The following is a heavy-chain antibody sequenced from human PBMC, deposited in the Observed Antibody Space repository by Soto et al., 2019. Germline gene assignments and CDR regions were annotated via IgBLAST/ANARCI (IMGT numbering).Heavy chain of an antibody. CDR3: ARVVPGAEAWFGP. V-gene: IGHV1-18*01. J-gene: IGHJ5*02. CDR1: GYTFSNYG. CDR2: ISLYSDGT. D-gene: IGHD2-2*01. Sequence: ASVKVSCKTSGYTFSNYGITWVRQAPGQPLEWLGWISLYSDGTNYAQKFQGRVSMTTDTSTTTAYMELRSLRTDDTAVYYCARVVPGAEAWFGPWGQGTLVTVSS.